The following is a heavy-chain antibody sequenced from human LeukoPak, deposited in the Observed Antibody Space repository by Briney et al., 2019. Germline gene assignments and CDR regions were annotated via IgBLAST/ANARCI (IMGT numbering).Heavy chain of an antibody. D-gene: IGHD3-3*01. CDR2: IHNDGSGA. V-gene: IGHV3-74*03. CDR3: AKATGWVTIFEDGMDV. CDR1: GFAFAKSW. Sequence: GGSLRLSCAASGFAFAKSWMHWVRQAPGKGLVWVSRIHNDGSGATYADFVKGRFTISRDNARNTLFLQMNSLRAEDTAVYYCAKATGWVTIFEDGMDVWGQGTTVTVSS. J-gene: IGHJ6*02.